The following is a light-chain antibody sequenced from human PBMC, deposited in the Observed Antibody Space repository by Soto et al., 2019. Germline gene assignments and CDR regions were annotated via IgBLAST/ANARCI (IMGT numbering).Light chain of an antibody. CDR2: KVS. J-gene: IGKJ1*01. CDR1: QSLAYSDGNTY. Sequence: DVVMTQSPLSLPVTLGQPASISCRSSQSLAYSDGNTYLNWFQQRPGQSPRRLIYKVSNRDSGVPDRFSGSGSGTDFTLKISRVEAEYVGVYYCMQGTHWPPRTFGQGTKVEIK. CDR3: MQGTHWPPRT. V-gene: IGKV2-30*01.